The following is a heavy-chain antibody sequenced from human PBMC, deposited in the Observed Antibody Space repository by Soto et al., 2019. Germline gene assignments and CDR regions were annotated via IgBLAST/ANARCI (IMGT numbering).Heavy chain of an antibody. V-gene: IGHV4-31*03. CDR1: GGSISSGGYF. CDR3: VRGTELQSFDDLRFDY. CDR2: IYYSGSP. D-gene: IGHD3-3*01. Sequence: SETLSLTCTVSGGSISSGGYFWNWIRQHPGKGLEWIGYIYYSGSPHYNPSLKSRVTISADTAKNQFSLKLSSVTAADTAVYYCVRGTELQSFDDLRFDYWGQGTLVTVSS. J-gene: IGHJ4*02.